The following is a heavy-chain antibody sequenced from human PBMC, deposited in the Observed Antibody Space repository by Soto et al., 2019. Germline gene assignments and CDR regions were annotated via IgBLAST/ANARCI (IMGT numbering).Heavy chain of an antibody. CDR2: IYVTGAV. J-gene: IGHJ5*02. Sequence: SDTLSLTCSVSGAALNSGNYYWSWIRQVPGKGLEWIGHIYVTGAVDYNPSLRDRITISQDTSERQFSLNLRLVTAADTAVYYCARLRIATNNYKWFDPWGQGTLVTLPS. V-gene: IGHV4-31*03. D-gene: IGHD2-21*01. CDR3: ARLRIATNNYKWFDP. CDR1: GAALNSGNYY.